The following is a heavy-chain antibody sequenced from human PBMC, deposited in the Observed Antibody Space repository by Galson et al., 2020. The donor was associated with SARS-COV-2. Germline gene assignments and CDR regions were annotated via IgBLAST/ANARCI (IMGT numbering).Heavy chain of an antibody. Sequence: KISCKASGGTFSSYAISWVRQAPGQGLEWMGGIIPIFGTANYAQKFQGRVTITADESTSTAYMELSSLRSEDTAVYYCARDAWSGYSYQDYWGQGTLVTVSS. CDR2: IIPIFGTA. D-gene: IGHD3-3*01. J-gene: IGHJ4*02. CDR1: GGTFSSYA. CDR3: ARDAWSGYSYQDY. V-gene: IGHV1-69*01.